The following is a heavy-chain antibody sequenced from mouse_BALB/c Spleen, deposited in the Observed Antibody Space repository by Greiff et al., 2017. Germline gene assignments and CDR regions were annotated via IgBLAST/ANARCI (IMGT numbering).Heavy chain of an antibody. J-gene: IGHJ1*01. D-gene: IGHD2-3*01. V-gene: IGHV14-3*02. CDR2: IDPANGNT. CDR3: ARTRWLGYFDV. Sequence: EVKLQESGAELVKPGASVKLSCTASGFNIKDTYMHWVKQRPEQGLEWIGRIDPANGNTKYDPKFQGKATITADTSSNTAYLQLSSLTSEDTAVYYCARTRWLGYFDVWGAGTTVTVSS. CDR1: GFNIKDTY.